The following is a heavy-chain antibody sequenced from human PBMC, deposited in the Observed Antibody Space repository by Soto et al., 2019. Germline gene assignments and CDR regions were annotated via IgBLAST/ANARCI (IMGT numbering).Heavy chain of an antibody. V-gene: IGHV4-39*01. D-gene: IGHD4-17*01. CDR3: ASSYGDYVSY. CDR2: IYYSGST. Sequence: QLQLQESGPGLVKPSETLSLTCTVSGGSISSSSYYWGWIRQPSGKGLEWIGSIYYSGSTYYNPSLKSRVTKSVDTSKTQFALKLSSGTAADTALYYCASSYGDYVSYWGQGTLVTVSS. J-gene: IGHJ4*02. CDR1: GGSISSSSYY.